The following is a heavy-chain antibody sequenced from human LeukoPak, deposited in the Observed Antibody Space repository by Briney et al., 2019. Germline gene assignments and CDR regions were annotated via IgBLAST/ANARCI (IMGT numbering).Heavy chain of an antibody. CDR3: ARRVGVSPYYYYGMDV. V-gene: IGHV5-51*01. Sequence: GESLQISCKGSGYSFTSYWIGWVRQMPGKGLGWMGIIYPGDSDTRYSPSFQGQVTISADKSISTAYLQWSSLKASDTAMYYCARRVGVSPYYYYGMDVWGQGTTVTVSS. CDR1: GYSFTSYW. D-gene: IGHD1-26*01. J-gene: IGHJ6*02. CDR2: IYPGDSDT.